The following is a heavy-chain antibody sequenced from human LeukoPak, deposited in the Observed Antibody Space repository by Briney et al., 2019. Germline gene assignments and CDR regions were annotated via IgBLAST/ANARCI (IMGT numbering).Heavy chain of an antibody. Sequence: ASVKVSCKASGYTFTVYYMHWVRQAPGQGREWMGRINPNSGGTNYAQKFQGRVTMTRDTSISTAYMELSRLRSDDTAVYYCARDVGYCSSTSCHDVGDYWGQGTLVTVSS. CDR2: INPNSGGT. CDR3: ARDVGYCSSTSCHDVGDY. J-gene: IGHJ4*02. V-gene: IGHV1-2*06. D-gene: IGHD2-2*01. CDR1: GYTFTVYY.